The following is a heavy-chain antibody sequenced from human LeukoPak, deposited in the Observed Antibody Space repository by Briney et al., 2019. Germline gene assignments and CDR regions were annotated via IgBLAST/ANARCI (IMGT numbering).Heavy chain of an antibody. D-gene: IGHD5-12*01. J-gene: IGHJ4*02. CDR2: IYYDTST. Sequence: SETLSLTCTVSGGSISSSTYYWGWIRQPPEKGLEWIGNIYYDTSTYYNPSLKSRVTISVDKSKNQFSLKLSSVTAADTAVYYCASLAIVATAGDFDYWGQGTLVTVSS. V-gene: IGHV4-39*07. CDR3: ASLAIVATAGDFDY. CDR1: GGSISSSTYY.